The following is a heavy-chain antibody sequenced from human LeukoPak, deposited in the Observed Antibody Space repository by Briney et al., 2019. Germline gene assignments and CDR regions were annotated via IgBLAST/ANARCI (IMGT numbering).Heavy chain of an antibody. V-gene: IGHV3-21*06. CDR1: GFTFSSYN. D-gene: IGHD6-13*01. CDR3: AREGRAYRYSSSWYPTPSWFDP. CDR2: INSRSNDI. Sequence: GGSLRLSCAASGFTFSSYNMNWVRQAPGKGLEWVSSINSRSNDIYYADSVKGRFTISRDNAKNSLYLQMNSLRAEDTAVYYCAREGRAYRYSSSWYPTPSWFDPWGQGTLVTVSS. J-gene: IGHJ5*02.